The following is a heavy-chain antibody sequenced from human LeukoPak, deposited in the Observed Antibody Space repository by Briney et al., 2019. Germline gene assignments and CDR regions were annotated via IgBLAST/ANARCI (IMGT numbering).Heavy chain of an antibody. Sequence: PGGSLRLSCAASGFTFSSYWMPWVRQAPGKGLVWVSRINSDGSSTSYADSVKGRFTISRDNAKNTLYLQMNSLGAEDTAVYYCARGPSITIFGVVINHMVDYWGQGTLVTVSS. CDR3: ARGPSITIFGVVINHMVDY. CDR2: INSDGSST. CDR1: GFTFSSYW. V-gene: IGHV3-74*01. D-gene: IGHD3-3*01. J-gene: IGHJ4*02.